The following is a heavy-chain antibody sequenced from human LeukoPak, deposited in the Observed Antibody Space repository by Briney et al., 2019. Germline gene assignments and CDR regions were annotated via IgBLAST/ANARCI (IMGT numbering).Heavy chain of an antibody. Sequence: RTSETLSLTCAVSGYSISSGYYWGWIRQPPGKGLEWIGSIYHSGSTYYNPSLKSRVTISVDTSKNQFSLKLSSVTAADTAVYYCARGVDIVVGPAAMCAFDIWGQGTMVTVSS. CDR1: GYSISSGYY. J-gene: IGHJ3*02. V-gene: IGHV4-38-2*01. CDR3: ARGVDIVVGPAAMCAFDI. D-gene: IGHD2-2*01. CDR2: IYHSGST.